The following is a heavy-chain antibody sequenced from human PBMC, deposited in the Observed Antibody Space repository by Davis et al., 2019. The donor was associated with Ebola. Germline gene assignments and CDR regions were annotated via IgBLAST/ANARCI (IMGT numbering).Heavy chain of an antibody. J-gene: IGHJ2*01. CDR1: GFIVSDKY. D-gene: IGHD4-17*01. CDR2: IYRDGRT. Sequence: GGSLRLSCAAPGFIVSDKYMSWVRQAPGKGLEWVSVIYRDGRTYHADSVKGRFTISRDNSKNTVYLQMNSLRAEDTAVYYCTRHVSGDFWYFDLWGRGTLVTVSS. V-gene: IGHV3-53*01. CDR3: TRHVSGDFWYFDL.